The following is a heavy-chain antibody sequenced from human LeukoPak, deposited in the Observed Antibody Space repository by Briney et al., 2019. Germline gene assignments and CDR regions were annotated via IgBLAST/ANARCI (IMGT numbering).Heavy chain of an antibody. CDR2: ISAYNGNT. V-gene: IGHV1-18*01. CDR3: AREAIFYYYDSSGRYYFDY. Sequence: GASVKVSCKASGYTFTSYGISWVRQAPGQGLEWMGWISAYNGNTNYAQKLQGRVTMTTDTSTSTAYMELRSLRSDDTAVYYCAREAIFYYYDSSGRYYFDYWGQGTLVTVSS. CDR1: GYTFTSYG. J-gene: IGHJ4*02. D-gene: IGHD3-22*01.